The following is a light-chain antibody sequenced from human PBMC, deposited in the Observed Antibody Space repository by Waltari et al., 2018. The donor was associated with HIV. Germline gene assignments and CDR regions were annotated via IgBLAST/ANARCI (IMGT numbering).Light chain of an antibody. CDR1: SSDVGAYKY. CDR3: SSYATGNNVI. J-gene: IGLJ2*01. CDR2: EVT. V-gene: IGLV2-8*01. Sequence: TQPPSASGSPGQSVTISCTGTSSDVGAYKYVSWYQQHPGKAPKLMIYEVTKRPSGVPDRFSGSKSGNTASLTVSGLQAEDEADYHCSSYATGNNVIFGGGTKLTVL.